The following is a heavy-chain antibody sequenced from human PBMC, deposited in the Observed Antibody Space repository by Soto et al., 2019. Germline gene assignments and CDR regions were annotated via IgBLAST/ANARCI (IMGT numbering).Heavy chain of an antibody. CDR2: ISSRGSTI. CDR3: AGVVSGGSCVDY. CDR1: GFTFSDYY. V-gene: IGHV3-11*01. D-gene: IGHD2-15*01. J-gene: IGHJ4*02. Sequence: QVQLVESGGGLVKPGGSLRLSCAASGFTFSDYYMSWIRQAPGKGLEWVSYISSRGSTIYYADSVKSRFTISRDNAKNSLYLQMNSLRAEDTAVYSCAGVVSGGSCVDYWGQGTLVTVSS.